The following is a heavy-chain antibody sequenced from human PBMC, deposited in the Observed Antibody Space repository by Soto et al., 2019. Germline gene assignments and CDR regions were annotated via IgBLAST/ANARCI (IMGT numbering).Heavy chain of an antibody. CDR3: ARVGVVVVPAAFYYYYGMDV. J-gene: IGHJ6*02. CDR2: IYYSGST. Sequence: SETLSLTCTVSGGSISSYYWSWIRQPPGKGLEWIGYIYYSGSTNYNPSLKSRVTISVDTSKNQFSLKLSSVTAADTAVYYCARVGVVVVPAAFYYYYGMDVWGQGTTVTVSS. D-gene: IGHD2-2*01. V-gene: IGHV4-59*01. CDR1: GGSISSYY.